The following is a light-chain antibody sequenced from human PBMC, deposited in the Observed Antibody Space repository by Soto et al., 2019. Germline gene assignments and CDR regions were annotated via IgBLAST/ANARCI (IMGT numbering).Light chain of an antibody. CDR1: GSNIGSNP. Sequence: QSVLTQPPSASGTPGQRVSISCSGGGSNIGSNPVNWYQQLPGTAPKLLIYASDQRPSGVPDRFSGSKSGTSASLAISGLQSEDETDYYCSAWEDSLNGPVFGGGTKVTVL. V-gene: IGLV1-44*01. J-gene: IGLJ3*02. CDR2: ASD. CDR3: SAWEDSLNGPV.